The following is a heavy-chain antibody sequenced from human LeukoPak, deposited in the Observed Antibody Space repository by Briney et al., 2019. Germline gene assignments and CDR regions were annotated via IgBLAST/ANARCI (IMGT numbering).Heavy chain of an antibody. D-gene: IGHD6-13*01. CDR1: GGSISSYY. CDR2: IYTSGST. Sequence: SETLSLTCTVSGGSISSYYWSWIRQPAGKGLNWIGRIYTSGSTNYNPSLKSRVTMSVDTSKNQFSLKLSSVTAADTAVYYCARDQSHPWYSSSWHDAFDIWGQGTMVTVSS. J-gene: IGHJ3*02. V-gene: IGHV4-4*07. CDR3: ARDQSHPWYSSSWHDAFDI.